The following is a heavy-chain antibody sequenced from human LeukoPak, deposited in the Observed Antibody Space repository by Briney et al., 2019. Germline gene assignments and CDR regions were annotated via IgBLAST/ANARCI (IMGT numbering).Heavy chain of an antibody. V-gene: IGHV1-2*02. J-gene: IGHJ5*02. D-gene: IGHD2-15*01. Sequence: PGASVKVSCKASGYTFTGYYMHWVRQAPGQGLEWMGWINPNSGGTNYAQKFQGRVTMTRDTSISTAYMELSRLRSDDTAVYYCARSNGDCSGGSCPNWFDPWGHGTLVTVSS. CDR3: ARSNGDCSGGSCPNWFDP. CDR2: INPNSGGT. CDR1: GYTFTGYY.